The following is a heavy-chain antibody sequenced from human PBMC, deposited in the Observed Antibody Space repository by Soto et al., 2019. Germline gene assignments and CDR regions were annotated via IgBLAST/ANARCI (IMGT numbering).Heavy chain of an antibody. CDR1: GGSISSYY. CDR2: IYYSGST. D-gene: IGHD3-9*01. J-gene: IGHJ4*02. CDR3: AREIRYFDWIHFDY. Sequence: SETLSLTCTVSGGSISSYYWSWIRQPPGKGLEWIGYIYYSGSTNYNPSLKSRVTISVDTSKNQFSLKLSSVTAADTAVYYCAREIRYFDWIHFDYWGQGTLVTVSS. V-gene: IGHV4-59*01.